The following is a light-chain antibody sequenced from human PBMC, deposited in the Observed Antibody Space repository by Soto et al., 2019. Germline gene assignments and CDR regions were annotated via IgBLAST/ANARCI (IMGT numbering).Light chain of an antibody. CDR1: QSISKW. CDR3: QEYTTYSKT. V-gene: IGKV1-5*01. CDR2: DVS. J-gene: IGKJ1*01. Sequence: DIQMTQSPSTLSASVGDRVTITCRASQSISKWLAWYQQRPGEAPTVLIYDVSTLASGVPPRFSGGGSWTEFTLTITSLQPDDFATYYCQEYTTYSKTFGQGSKVEVK.